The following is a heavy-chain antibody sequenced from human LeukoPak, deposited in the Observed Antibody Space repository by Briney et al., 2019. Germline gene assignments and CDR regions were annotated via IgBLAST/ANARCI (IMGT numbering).Heavy chain of an antibody. J-gene: IGHJ4*02. CDR2: IYDSGST. CDR1: GGSIDSYF. D-gene: IGHD3-10*01. CDR3: ARDRGAAAAIDS. Sequence: PSETLSLTCTVSGGSIDSYFWSWIRQPPGKGLEWIGYIYDSGSTNYNPSLKRRVTISVDTSKNQFSLKLSSVTAADTAVYYCARDRGAAAAIDSWGQGTLVTVSS. V-gene: IGHV4-59*01.